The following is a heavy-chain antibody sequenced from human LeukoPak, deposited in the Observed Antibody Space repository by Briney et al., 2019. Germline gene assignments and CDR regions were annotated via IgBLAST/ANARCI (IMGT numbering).Heavy chain of an antibody. CDR1: GFTFRGYS. CDR3: VRDDCSSASCYFWDS. J-gene: IGHJ4*02. Sequence: PGGSLRLSCAASGFTFRGYSMNWVRQAPGKGLEWVSYISSSSSTIYYADSVKGRFTISRDNAKNSLYLQMNSLRAEDTAVYYCVRDDCSSASCYFWDSWGQGTLVTVSS. D-gene: IGHD2-2*01. V-gene: IGHV3-48*01. CDR2: ISSSSSTI.